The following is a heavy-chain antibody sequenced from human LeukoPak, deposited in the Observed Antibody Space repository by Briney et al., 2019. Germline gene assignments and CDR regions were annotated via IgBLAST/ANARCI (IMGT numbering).Heavy chain of an antibody. D-gene: IGHD3-22*01. CDR2: INPSGGST. J-gene: IGHJ4*02. Sequence: VASVKASCKASGYTFTSYYMHWVRQAPGQGLEWMGIINPSGGSTSCAQKFQGRVTMTRNTSTSTAYMELSSLRSEDTAVYYCARGGPSYYYDSSAWFNYWGQGTLVTVSS. CDR1: GYTFTSYY. CDR3: ARGGPSYYYDSSAWFNY. V-gene: IGHV1-46*01.